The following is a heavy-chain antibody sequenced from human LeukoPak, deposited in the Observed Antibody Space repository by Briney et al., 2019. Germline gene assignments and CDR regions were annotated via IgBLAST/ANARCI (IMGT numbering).Heavy chain of an antibody. CDR1: GYTFTSYY. J-gene: IGHJ4*02. CDR2: INPNSGGT. Sequence: RASVKVSCKASGYTFTSYYMHWVRQAPGQGLEWMGWINPNSGGTNYAQKFQGRVTMTRDTSISTAYMELSRLRSDDTAVYYCARYSYYDSGSWAKTIDYWGQGTLVTVSS. D-gene: IGHD3-10*01. V-gene: IGHV1-2*02. CDR3: ARYSYYDSGSWAKTIDY.